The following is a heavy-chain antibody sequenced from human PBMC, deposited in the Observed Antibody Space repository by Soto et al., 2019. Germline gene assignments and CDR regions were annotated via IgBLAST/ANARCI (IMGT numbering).Heavy chain of an antibody. V-gene: IGHV4-31*03. J-gene: IGHJ4*02. Sequence: SETLSLTCTVSGGSITSDDYCWSWIRQHPGKGLEWIGYMYYSGGTYCDPSLRSRVTISLDTSKNQFSLKLSSVTAADTAVYYCARAGRLKKPLDYWGQGTLVTVSS. CDR2: MYYSGGT. CDR3: ARAGRLKKPLDY. CDR1: GGSITSDDYC.